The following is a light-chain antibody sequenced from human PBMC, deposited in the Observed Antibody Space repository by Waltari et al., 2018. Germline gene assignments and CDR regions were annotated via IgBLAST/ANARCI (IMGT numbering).Light chain of an antibody. CDR3: HHYAVAAPVT. V-gene: IGKV3-20*01. CDR2: GAS. Sequence: EIVLTQSPGTLSLSPGERATLSCRASQIVDGTYLAWYQHKPGQAPMVLISGASRRATGIPDRFSGSGSGTDFTLTISRLEPEDFAVYYCHHYAVAAPVTFGGGTKVEIK. CDR1: QIVDGTY. J-gene: IGKJ4*01.